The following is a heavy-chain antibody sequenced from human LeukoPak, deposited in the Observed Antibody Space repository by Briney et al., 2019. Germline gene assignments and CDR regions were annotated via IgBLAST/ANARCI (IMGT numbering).Heavy chain of an antibody. CDR3: ARSVFGDYSIDY. D-gene: IGHD3-16*01. Sequence: GGSLRLSCAASGFTFSSYAMSWVRQAPGEGLEWVSAISGSGVTTYYADSVKGRFTISRDNSKNTLYLQMNSLRAEDTAVYYCARSVFGDYSIDYWGQGTLVTVSS. V-gene: IGHV3-23*01. CDR1: GFTFSSYA. J-gene: IGHJ4*02. CDR2: ISGSGVTT.